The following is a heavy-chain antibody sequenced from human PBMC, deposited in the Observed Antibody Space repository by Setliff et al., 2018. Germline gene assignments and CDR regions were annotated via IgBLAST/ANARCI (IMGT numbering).Heavy chain of an antibody. CDR1: GYSLNTYG. Sequence: ASVKVSCKASGYSLNTYGISWVRQAPGQGLEWMGWISGYNGFIIYAQKFQGRVTMTTDTSTNTAYMELRSLRSDDTAMYYCVREGVDSRSSTDYRYYMDVWGKGTTVTVSS. CDR3: VREGVDSRSSTDYRYYMDV. J-gene: IGHJ6*03. CDR2: ISGYNGFI. V-gene: IGHV1-18*01. D-gene: IGHD3-22*01.